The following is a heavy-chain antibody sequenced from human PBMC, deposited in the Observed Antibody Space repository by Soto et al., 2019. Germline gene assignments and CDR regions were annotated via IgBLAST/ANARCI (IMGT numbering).Heavy chain of an antibody. J-gene: IGHJ5*02. D-gene: IGHD3-10*01. CDR1: GGSISSGGYY. CDR3: ARGLILWLGEEPPIS. V-gene: IGHV4-31*03. CDR2: IYYSGST. Sequence: QVQLQESGPGLVKPSQTLSLTCTVSGGSISSGGYYWSGIRQHPGKGLEWIGYIYYSGSTYYNPSLKSRVTRSGDTSKNQCSLKLSSVTAADTAVYYCARGLILWLGEEPPISWGQGTLVTVSS.